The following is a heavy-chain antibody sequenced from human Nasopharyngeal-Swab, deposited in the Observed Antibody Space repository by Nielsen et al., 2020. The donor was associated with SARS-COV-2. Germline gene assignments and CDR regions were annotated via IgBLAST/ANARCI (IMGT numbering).Heavy chain of an antibody. D-gene: IGHD2-21*01. J-gene: IGHJ4*02. CDR2: INHSGST. Sequence: RQAPGKGLEWIGEINHSGSTNYNPSLKSRVTISVDTSKNQFSLKLSSVTAADTAVYYCASHPAGGGGGDCWGQGTLVTVSS. V-gene: IGHV4-34*01. CDR3: ASHPAGGGGGDC.